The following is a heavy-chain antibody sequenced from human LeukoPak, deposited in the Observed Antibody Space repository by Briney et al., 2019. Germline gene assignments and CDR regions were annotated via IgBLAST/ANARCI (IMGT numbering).Heavy chain of an antibody. Sequence: SETLCLTCTVSGGSINNYYWSWIRQPPGKGLEWIGYIYYRGSTNYNPSLKSRVTFSVDTSKNQFSLKLNSVTAADTAVYYCARGTRPGPLLHLAYWGQGTRVTVSS. J-gene: IGHJ4*02. CDR1: GGSINNYY. V-gene: IGHV4-59*01. D-gene: IGHD2-2*01. CDR2: IYYRGST. CDR3: ARGTRPGPLLHLAY.